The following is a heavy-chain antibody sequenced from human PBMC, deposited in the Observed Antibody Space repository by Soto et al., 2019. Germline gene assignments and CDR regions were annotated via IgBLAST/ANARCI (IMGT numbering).Heavy chain of an antibody. V-gene: IGHV1-18*01. D-gene: IGHD3-10*02. CDR3: ARVNGDYVLDI. CDR2: ISAYNGNT. J-gene: IGHJ3*02. Sequence: GASVKVSCKASGYTFTSYDINWVRQATGQGLEWMGWISAYNGNTNYAQKLQGRVTMTTDTSTSTAYMELRSLRSDDTAVYYCARVNGDYVLDIWGQGTMVTVSS. CDR1: GYTFTSYD.